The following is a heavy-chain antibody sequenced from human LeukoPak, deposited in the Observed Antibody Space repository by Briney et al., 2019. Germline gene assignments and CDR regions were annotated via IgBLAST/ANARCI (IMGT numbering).Heavy chain of an antibody. CDR2: IYYSGST. CDR1: GGSISSGGYY. CDR3: ARYSPIAAAGPAFDY. V-gene: IGHV4-31*03. J-gene: IGHJ4*02. Sequence: SETLSLTCTVSGGSISSGGYYWSWIRQHPGRGLEWIGYIYYSGSTYYNPSLKSRVTISVDTSKNQFSLKLSSVTAADTAVYYCARYSPIAAAGPAFDYWGQGTLVTVSS. D-gene: IGHD6-13*01.